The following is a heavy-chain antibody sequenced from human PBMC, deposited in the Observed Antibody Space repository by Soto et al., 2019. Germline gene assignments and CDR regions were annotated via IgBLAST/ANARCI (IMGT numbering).Heavy chain of an antibody. J-gene: IGHJ5*02. V-gene: IGHV1-18*03. CDR2: ISAYNGNT. CDR3: AREVDILTGNGYSNP. D-gene: IGHD3-9*01. CDR1: GYTFTSYG. Sequence: QVQLVQSGAEVKKPGASVKVSCKASGYTFTSYGISWVRQAPGQGLEWMGWISAYNGNTNYAQKLQGRVTMTTDTSTSTAYMELRSVRSDEMAVYYCAREVDILTGNGYSNPWGQGTLVTVSS.